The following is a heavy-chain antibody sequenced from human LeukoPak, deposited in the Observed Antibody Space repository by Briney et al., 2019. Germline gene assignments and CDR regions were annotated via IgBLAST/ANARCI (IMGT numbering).Heavy chain of an antibody. Sequence: ASVKVSCKASGYTFTDYYTHWVRQAPGQGLEWMGRINPNSGGTNYAQKFQGRVTMTRDTSINTAYMDLSRLRSDDTAVYYCARSRNWLPFDYWGQGTLVTVSS. CDR2: INPNSGGT. CDR1: GYTFTDYY. CDR3: ARSRNWLPFDY. D-gene: IGHD1-1*01. J-gene: IGHJ4*02. V-gene: IGHV1-2*06.